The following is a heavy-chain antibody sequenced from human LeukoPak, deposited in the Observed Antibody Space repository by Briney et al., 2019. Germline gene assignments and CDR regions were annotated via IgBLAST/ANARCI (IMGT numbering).Heavy chain of an antibody. V-gene: IGHV3-33*01. D-gene: IGHD3-22*01. Sequence: PGGSLRLSCAASGFTFSSFAMHWVRQAPGKGLEWVAVIWFDGSDKYYADSVKGRFTISRDNSKGTLYLQMNSLRAEDTAVYYCVRTFDSSGYDYGHYFDYWGQGTLVTVSS. CDR1: GFTFSSFA. CDR2: IWFDGSDK. CDR3: VRTFDSSGYDYGHYFDY. J-gene: IGHJ4*02.